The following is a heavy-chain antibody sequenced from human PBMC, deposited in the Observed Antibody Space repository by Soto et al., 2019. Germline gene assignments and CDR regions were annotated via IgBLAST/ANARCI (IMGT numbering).Heavy chain of an antibody. D-gene: IGHD5-18*01. J-gene: IGHJ5*02. Sequence: GGSLRLSCAASGFTFSSYSMNWVRQAPGKGLEWVSSISSSSSYIYYADSVKGRFTISRDNAKNSLYLQMNSMRAEDAAVYYCARNVDTVNGWSDWFDPWGQGTLVTVSS. V-gene: IGHV3-21*01. CDR1: GFTFSSYS. CDR3: ARNVDTVNGWSDWFDP. CDR2: ISSSSSYI.